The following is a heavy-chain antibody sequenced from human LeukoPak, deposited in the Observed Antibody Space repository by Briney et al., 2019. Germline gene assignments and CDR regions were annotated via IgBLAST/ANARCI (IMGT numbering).Heavy chain of an antibody. V-gene: IGHV3-23*01. CDR2: IRSNGETV. CDR3: AKGQELDDGVFDS. Sequence: GGSLRLSCAASGFTFSRIAMSWVRQAPGKGLEWVSAIRSNGETVYNADSVKGRFTVSRDNSRQTLFLQMSSLRVEDTATYYCAKGQELDDGVFDSWGQGTLVTVSS. CDR1: GFTFSRIA. J-gene: IGHJ4*02. D-gene: IGHD1-1*01.